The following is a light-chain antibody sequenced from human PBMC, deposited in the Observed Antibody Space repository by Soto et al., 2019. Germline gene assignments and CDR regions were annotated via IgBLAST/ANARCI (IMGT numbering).Light chain of an antibody. J-gene: IGLJ3*02. Sequence: QSVLTQPASVSGSPGQSITISCTGTSSDVGGYNYVSWSQHHPGKAPKLMIYEVSNRPSGVSNRFSGSKSGNTASLTISGLQAEDEADYYCSSYTSSNTWVFGGGTKVTVL. V-gene: IGLV2-14*01. CDR1: SSDVGGYNY. CDR2: EVS. CDR3: SSYTSSNTWV.